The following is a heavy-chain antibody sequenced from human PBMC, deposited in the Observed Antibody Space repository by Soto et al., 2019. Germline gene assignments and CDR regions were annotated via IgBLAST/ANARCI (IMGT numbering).Heavy chain of an antibody. Sequence: GGSLRLSCAASGFTFSSYGMNWVRQAPGKGLEWVAVISYDGNNKVYADSVKGRFTVSRDNSKNTLFLQLNSLRLEDTAMYYCAKVRTFSNSPVDSWGQGTLVPVSS. V-gene: IGHV3-30*18. J-gene: IGHJ4*02. D-gene: IGHD1-1*01. CDR1: GFTFSSYG. CDR3: AKVRTFSNSPVDS. CDR2: ISYDGNNK.